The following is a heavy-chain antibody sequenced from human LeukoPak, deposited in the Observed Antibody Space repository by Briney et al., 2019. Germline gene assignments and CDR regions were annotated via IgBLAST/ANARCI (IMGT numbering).Heavy chain of an antibody. CDR1: GVAVTDNF. CDR2: INHGGTP. CDR3: ASGHYFNYYMDV. Sequence: SETLSLTCAFSGVAVTDNFWTWIRQPPGKGLEWIGEINHGGTPTHSPSLKSRVRMSLDTSRNHSSLNLTSVTAADTAVYFCASGHYFNYYMDVWGKGTTVTVSS. V-gene: IGHV4-34*01. J-gene: IGHJ6*03.